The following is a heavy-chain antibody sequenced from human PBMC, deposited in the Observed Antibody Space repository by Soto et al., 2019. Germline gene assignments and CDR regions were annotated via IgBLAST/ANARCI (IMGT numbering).Heavy chain of an antibody. Sequence: GESLKISCAASGFTFSNAWMSWVRQAPGKGLEWVGRIKSKTDGGTTDYAAPVKGRFTISRDDSKNTLYLQMNSLKTEDTAVYYCTTGHDPSIDYWGQGTLVTVSS. V-gene: IGHV3-15*01. CDR3: TTGHDPSIDY. CDR2: IKSKTDGGTT. D-gene: IGHD1-1*01. J-gene: IGHJ4*02. CDR1: GFTFSNAW.